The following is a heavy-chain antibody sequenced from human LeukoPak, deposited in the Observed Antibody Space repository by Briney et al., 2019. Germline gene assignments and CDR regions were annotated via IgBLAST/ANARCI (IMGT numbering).Heavy chain of an antibody. J-gene: IGHJ3*02. CDR3: VLAVADDAFDI. CDR1: GGSFSGYY. D-gene: IGHD6-19*01. CDR2: INHSGST. Sequence: PSETLSLTCAVYGGSFSGYYWSWIRQPPGKGLEWIGEINHSGSTNYNPSLKSRVTISVDTSKNQFSLKLSSVTAADTAVYYCVLAVADDAFDIWGQGTMVTVSS. V-gene: IGHV4-34*01.